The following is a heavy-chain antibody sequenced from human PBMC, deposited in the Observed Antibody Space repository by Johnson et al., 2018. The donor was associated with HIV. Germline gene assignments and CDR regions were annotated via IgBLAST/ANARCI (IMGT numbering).Heavy chain of an antibody. CDR3: AIDWVIGDAFDI. Sequence: VQLVESGGGLEQPGRSLRLSCAASGFTFEDYAMHWVRQVPGKGLEWVSGISWNSGSIGYADSVKGRFTISRDNAKNSLYLQMNSLRAEDTAVYYWAIDWVIGDAFDIWGQGTMVTVSS. J-gene: IGHJ3*02. V-gene: IGHV3-9*01. CDR1: GFTFEDYA. CDR2: ISWNSGSI. D-gene: IGHD2-21*01.